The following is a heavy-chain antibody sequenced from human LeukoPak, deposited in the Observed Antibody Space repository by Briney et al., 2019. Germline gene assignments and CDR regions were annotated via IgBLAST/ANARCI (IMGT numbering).Heavy chain of an antibody. CDR3: ARAGWSPYYDILTGTLTNWYFDL. CDR2: SYYSGWT. CDR1: GGSIISYY. D-gene: IGHD3-9*01. J-gene: IGHJ2*01. Sequence: SETLSLTCTGSGGSIISYYCSWFRQPPGKGREGIGYSYYSGWTNYNPSLKSRVTTSVDTSKTQFSLKLSSVTAADTAVYYCARAGWSPYYDILTGTLTNWYFDLWGRGTLVTVYS. V-gene: IGHV4-59*01.